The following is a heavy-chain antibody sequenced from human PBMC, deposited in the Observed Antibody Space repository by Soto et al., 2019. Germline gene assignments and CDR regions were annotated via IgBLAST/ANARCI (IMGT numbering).Heavy chain of an antibody. CDR1: GYTLTGLS. CDR2: FDPEDGET. Sequence: ASVKVSCKVSGYTLTGLSMHWVRQAPGKGLEWMGGFDPEDGETIYAQKFQGRVTMTEDTSTDTAYMELSSLRSEDTAVYYCATSEGWSGYYSLWEYGMDVWGQGTTVTVSS. J-gene: IGHJ6*02. CDR3: ATSEGWSGYYSLWEYGMDV. D-gene: IGHD3-3*01. V-gene: IGHV1-24*01.